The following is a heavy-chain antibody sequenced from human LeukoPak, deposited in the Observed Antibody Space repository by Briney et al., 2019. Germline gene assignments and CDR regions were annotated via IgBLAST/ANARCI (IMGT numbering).Heavy chain of an antibody. CDR2: IKHSGNT. CDR1: GGSLSGYY. V-gene: IGHV4-34*01. Sequence: SETLSLTCAVYGGSLSGYYWSWIRQPPGKGLEWVGEIKHSGNTNYNPSLKSRFTISVDTSKNQFSLKLSSVTAADTAVYYCARGTYYYDSSGYYYADDYWGQGTLVTVSS. CDR3: ARGTYYYDSSGYYYADDY. D-gene: IGHD3-22*01. J-gene: IGHJ4*02.